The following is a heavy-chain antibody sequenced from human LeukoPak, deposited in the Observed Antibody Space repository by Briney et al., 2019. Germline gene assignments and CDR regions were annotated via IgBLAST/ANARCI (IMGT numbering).Heavy chain of an antibody. J-gene: IGHJ6*03. Sequence: GGSLRLSCAASGFTFSSYGMHWVRQAPGKGLEWVAFIRYDGSNKYYADPVKGRFTISRDNSKNTLYLQMNSLRAEDTAVYYCAKWKVVPAAMRRDYYYYYMDVWGKGTTVTVSS. CDR3: AKWKVVPAAMRRDYYYYYMDV. V-gene: IGHV3-30*02. CDR1: GFTFSSYG. CDR2: IRYDGSNK. D-gene: IGHD2-2*01.